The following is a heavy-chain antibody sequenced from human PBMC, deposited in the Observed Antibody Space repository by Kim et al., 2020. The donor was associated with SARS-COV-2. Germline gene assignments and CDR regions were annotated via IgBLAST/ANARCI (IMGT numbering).Heavy chain of an antibody. CDR3: ARGSEYNWFNP. Sequence: TSYEQKFQGRVTMTRDTSTSTVYMELSSLRSEDTAVYYCARGSEYNWFNPWGQGTLVTVSS. D-gene: IGHD3-10*01. CDR2: T. J-gene: IGHJ5*02. V-gene: IGHV1-46*01.